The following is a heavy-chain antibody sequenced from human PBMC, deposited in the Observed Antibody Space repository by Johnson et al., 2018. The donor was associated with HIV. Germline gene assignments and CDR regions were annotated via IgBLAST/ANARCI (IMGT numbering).Heavy chain of an antibody. D-gene: IGHD6-6*01. CDR3: ARHSGQQLADAFDI. V-gene: IGHV3-23*04. J-gene: IGHJ3*02. CDR1: GFTFSNAW. CDR2: ISGSGGST. Sequence: VQLVESGGGLVKPGGSLRLSCAASGFTFSNAWMSWVRQAPGKGLEWVSAISGSGGSTYYADSVKGRFTISRDNSKNTLYLQMNSLRAEHTAVYYCARHSGQQLADAFDIWGQGTMVTGSS.